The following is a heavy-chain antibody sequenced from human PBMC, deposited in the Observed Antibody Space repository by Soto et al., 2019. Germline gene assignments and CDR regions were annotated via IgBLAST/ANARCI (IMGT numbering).Heavy chain of an antibody. CDR3: TFSDSSEVDH. V-gene: IGHV3-30*03. Sequence: VQLVESGGDVVQPGKSLTLSCGASGFTFSGYGMHWVRQAPGNGLEWVSFVSYDGHNKYYGDSVRGRFTIARDNSKRKLFLHMNSLRKEDTAVYYCTFSDSSEVDHWGQGALVTVSA. CDR2: VSYDGHNK. D-gene: IGHD6-6*01. J-gene: IGHJ4*02. CDR1: GFTFSGYG.